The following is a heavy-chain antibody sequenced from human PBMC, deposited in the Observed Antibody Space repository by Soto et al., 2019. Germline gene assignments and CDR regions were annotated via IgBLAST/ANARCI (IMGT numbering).Heavy chain of an antibody. CDR1: GFTFSDFE. Sequence: QVQLVESGGGVVQPGRSLRLSCSASGFTFSDFEMYWIRQAPGKGLDWVSFISYDGSNQYYAGSVKGRFTISRDNSKNTLFLLMSSLGPEDTAVYFCARRTGTAPRFDFWGQGTLVTVSS. D-gene: IGHD1-7*01. CDR3: ARRTGTAPRFDF. V-gene: IGHV3-30-3*01. CDR2: ISYDGSNQ. J-gene: IGHJ4*02.